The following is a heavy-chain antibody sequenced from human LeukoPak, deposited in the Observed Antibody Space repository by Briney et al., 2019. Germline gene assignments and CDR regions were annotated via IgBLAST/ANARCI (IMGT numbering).Heavy chain of an antibody. V-gene: IGHV3-23*01. CDR2: ISGSGGST. CDR1: GFTFSSYA. CDR3: AKAKVLHYYDSSGS. J-gene: IGHJ5*02. D-gene: IGHD3-22*01. Sequence: GGSLTLSCAASGFTFSSYAMSWVRQAPGKGLEWVSAISGSGGSTYYADSVKGRFTISRDNSKNTLYLQMNSLRAEDTAVYYCAKAKVLHYYDSSGSWGQGTLVTVSS.